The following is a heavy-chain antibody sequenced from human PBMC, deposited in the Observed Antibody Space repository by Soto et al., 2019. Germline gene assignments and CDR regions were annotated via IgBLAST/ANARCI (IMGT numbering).Heavy chain of an antibody. CDR3: ARHYYDSSGYDH. CDR2: IIPIFGTA. J-gene: IGHJ5*02. D-gene: IGHD3-22*01. V-gene: IGHV1-69*13. CDR1: GGTFSSYA. Sequence: SVKVSCKASGGTFSSYAISWVRQAPGQGLEWMGGIIPIFGTADYAQKFQGRVTITADASTSTAYMELSSLRSEDTAVYYCARHYYDSSGYDHWGQGTLVTVSS.